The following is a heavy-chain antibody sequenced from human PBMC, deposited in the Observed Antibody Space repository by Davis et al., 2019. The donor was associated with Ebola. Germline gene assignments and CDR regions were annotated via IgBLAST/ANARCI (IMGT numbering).Heavy chain of an antibody. CDR2: ISGSGGST. V-gene: IGHV3-23*01. CDR1: GFTFNTYV. D-gene: IGHD5-24*01. CDR3: AKGKSEMVPFDS. Sequence: GESLKISCAASGFTFNTYVMSWVRQAPGKGLEWVSAISGSGGSTYYADSVKGRFTISRDNSKNTLYLQMNSLRAEDTAVYFCAKGKSEMVPFDSWGQGTLVTVSS. J-gene: IGHJ4*02.